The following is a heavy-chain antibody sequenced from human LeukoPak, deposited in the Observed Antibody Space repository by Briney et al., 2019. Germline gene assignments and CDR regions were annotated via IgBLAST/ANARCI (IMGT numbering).Heavy chain of an antibody. V-gene: IGHV3-23*01. CDR1: GFTFSSYA. CDR2: ISGSGGST. D-gene: IGHD5-12*01. J-gene: IGHJ4*02. CDR3: AKVNLVATFAFDY. Sequence: PGGSLRLSCAASGFTFSSYAMSWVRQAPGKGLEWVSAISGSGGSTYYADSVKGRFTISRDNSENTLYLQMNSLRAEDTAVYYCAKVNLVATFAFDYWGQGTLVTVSS.